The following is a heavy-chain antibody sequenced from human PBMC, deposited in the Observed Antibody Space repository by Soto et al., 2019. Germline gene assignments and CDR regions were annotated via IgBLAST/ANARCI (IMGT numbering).Heavy chain of an antibody. J-gene: IGHJ4*02. CDR3: ARAPAHYYDSSTLGY. CDR1: GGTFSSYA. CDR2: IIPIFGTA. D-gene: IGHD3-22*01. V-gene: IGHV1-69*13. Sequence: ASVKVSCKASGGTFSSYAISWVLQAPGQGLEWMGGIIPIFGTANYAQKFQGRVTITADESTSTAYMELSSLRSEDTAVYYCARAPAHYYDSSTLGYWGQGTLVTVSS.